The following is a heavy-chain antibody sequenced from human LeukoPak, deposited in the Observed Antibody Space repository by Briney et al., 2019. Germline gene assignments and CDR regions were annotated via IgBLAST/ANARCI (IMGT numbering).Heavy chain of an antibody. V-gene: IGHV1-46*01. D-gene: IGHD1-14*01. CDR2: ISPTGGST. J-gene: IGHJ6*03. CDR1: GYTFTSNY. CDR3: ARSARTYYYYYMDV. Sequence: ASVKVSCKAFGYTFTSNYMHWVRQAPGQGPEWMGVISPTGGSTTYAQKFQGRVTLTRDMSTSTDYLELSSLRSEDTAVYFCARSARTYYYYYMDVWGKGTTVTISS.